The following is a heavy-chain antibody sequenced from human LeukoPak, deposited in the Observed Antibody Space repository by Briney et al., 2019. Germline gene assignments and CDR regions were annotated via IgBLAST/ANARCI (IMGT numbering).Heavy chain of an antibody. J-gene: IGHJ4*02. Sequence: GGSLRLSCAASGFTFDDYAMHWVRQAAGKGLEWVSGISWNSGRIGYADSVKGRFTVSRDNAKNSLYLQMDSLRAEDTALYYCAKASGYSYGTAETDYWGQGTLVTVSS. CDR1: GFTFDDYA. V-gene: IGHV3-9*01. D-gene: IGHD5-18*01. CDR3: AKASGYSYGTAETDY. CDR2: ISWNSGRI.